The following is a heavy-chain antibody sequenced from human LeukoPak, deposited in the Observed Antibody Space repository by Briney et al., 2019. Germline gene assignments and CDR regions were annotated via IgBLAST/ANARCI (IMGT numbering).Heavy chain of an antibody. CDR1: GGSFSGYY. Sequence: SETLSLTCAVYGGSFSGYYWSWIRQPPGKGLEWIGEINHSGSTNYNPSLKSRVTISVDTSKNQFSLKLSSVTAADAAVYYCARAGIVVVPAAPRHDAFDIWGQGTMVTVSS. J-gene: IGHJ3*02. V-gene: IGHV4-34*01. D-gene: IGHD2-2*01. CDR3: ARAGIVVVPAAPRHDAFDI. CDR2: INHSGST.